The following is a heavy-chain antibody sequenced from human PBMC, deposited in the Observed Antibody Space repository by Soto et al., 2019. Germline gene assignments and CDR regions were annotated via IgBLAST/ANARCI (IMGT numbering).Heavy chain of an antibody. V-gene: IGHV1-69*01. CDR3: ARGGRSGNFGIDV. CDR1: GGTINTYA. Sequence: QVQLEQSGAAVKNPGSSVKVSCKASGGTINTYAIRSLRQAPGLGLEWMGGIIPMFGTTNYVQKFPDRGTISPEASTTTAYMELSSLRSADTALYFCARGGRSGNFGIDVWGQGTTDSVSS. D-gene: IGHD3-10*01. CDR2: IIPMFGTT. J-gene: IGHJ6*02.